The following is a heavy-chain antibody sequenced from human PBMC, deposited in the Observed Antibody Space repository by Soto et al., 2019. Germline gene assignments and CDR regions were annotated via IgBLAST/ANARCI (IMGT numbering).Heavy chain of an antibody. Sequence: QVQLQESGPGLVKPSETLSLTCTVSGGSISSYYWSWIRQPPGRGLGWIGYIYYSGSTNYNPSLKSRVTISVDTSKNQFSLKLSSVTAADTAVYYCARLVTSGGWFDPWGQGTLVTVSS. CDR2: IYYSGST. D-gene: IGHD3-9*01. CDR3: ARLVTSGGWFDP. J-gene: IGHJ5*02. V-gene: IGHV4-59*01. CDR1: GGSISSYY.